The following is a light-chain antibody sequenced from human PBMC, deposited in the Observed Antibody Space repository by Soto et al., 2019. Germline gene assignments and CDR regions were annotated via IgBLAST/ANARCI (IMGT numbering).Light chain of an antibody. CDR1: QNIKMY. CDR2: STS. J-gene: IGKJ1*01. Sequence: DIQMTQSPSSLSASVGDRFTITCRASQNIKMYLNWYQQKPGKAPNLLIYSTSKLHNGVPSRFSGGGSGTDFTLTISSLQPDDFGTFFCQQSYTTPTFGQGTKVDIK. CDR3: QQSYTTPT. V-gene: IGKV1-39*01.